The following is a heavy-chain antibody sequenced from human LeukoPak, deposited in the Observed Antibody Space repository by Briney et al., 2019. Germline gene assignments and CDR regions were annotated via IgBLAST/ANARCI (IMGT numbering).Heavy chain of an antibody. Sequence: GGSLRLSCAASGFTFSDYSMNWARQAPGKGLEWVANIKQDGSEKYYVDSVKGRFTISRDNAKNSLYLQMNSLRAEDTAVYYCARGGRYYDILTGWYYYYGMDVWGQGTTVTVSS. D-gene: IGHD3-9*01. CDR2: IKQDGSEK. CDR1: GFTFSDYS. V-gene: IGHV3-7*01. J-gene: IGHJ6*02. CDR3: ARGGRYYDILTGWYYYYGMDV.